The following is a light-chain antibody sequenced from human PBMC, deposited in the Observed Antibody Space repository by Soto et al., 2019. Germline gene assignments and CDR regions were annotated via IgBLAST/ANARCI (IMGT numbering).Light chain of an antibody. Sequence: EIVMTQSPATLSVSPWERATLSCRASQSVSSSYLAWYQQKPGQAPRLLVFGAYNRATGIPDRFSGSGSGADFTLSIDRLEPEDFAVYYCQQYGSSPPITFGQGTRLEIK. V-gene: IGKV3-20*01. CDR2: GAY. J-gene: IGKJ5*01. CDR3: QQYGSSPPIT. CDR1: QSVSSSY.